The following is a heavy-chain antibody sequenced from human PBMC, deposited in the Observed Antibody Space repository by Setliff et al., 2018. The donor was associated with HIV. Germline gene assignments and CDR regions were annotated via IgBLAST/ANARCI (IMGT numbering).Heavy chain of an antibody. V-gene: IGHV4-39*07. CDR1: GDSISTSNSY. CDR2: LYYGGST. D-gene: IGHD3-22*01. CDR3: ASLFHDTSAPWLYYFDY. J-gene: IGHJ4*02. Sequence: SETLSLTCTVSGDSISTSNSYWGWVRQPPGKGLEWIGSLYYGGSTYYNPSLESRVTISVDTSKNQFSLKLSSVTAADTALYYCASLFHDTSAPWLYYFDYWGQGTLVTVS.